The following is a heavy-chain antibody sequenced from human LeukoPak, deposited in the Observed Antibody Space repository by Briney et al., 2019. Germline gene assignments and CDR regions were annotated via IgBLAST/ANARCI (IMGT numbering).Heavy chain of an antibody. V-gene: IGHV3-23*01. J-gene: IGHJ4*02. Sequence: GGSLRLSCAASGFTFSSYAMSWVRQAPGKGLEWVSAISGSGGSTYYADSVKGRFTVSRDNSKNTLYVQLNSLRAEDTAIYYCVRGSGSGWYARQFDYWGQGTLVTVSS. CDR2: ISGSGGST. CDR3: VRGSGSGWYARQFDY. D-gene: IGHD6-19*01. CDR1: GFTFSSYA.